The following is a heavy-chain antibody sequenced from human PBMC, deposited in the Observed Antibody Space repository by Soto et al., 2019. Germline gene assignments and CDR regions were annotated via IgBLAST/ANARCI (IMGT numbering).Heavy chain of an antibody. CDR2: ISTHNGNT. CDR1: GYIFTSYG. Sequence: QVQLVQSEAEVKKPGASVKVSCKTSGYIFTSYGISWVRQAPGQGLEWMGWISTHNGNTNYAQKLQDRVTMTTDTSTSSAYMELRRLRSDDTAVYYWERKNSYYVSGTYSFYGMDVWGHGTTVSVSS. V-gene: IGHV1-18*01. J-gene: IGHJ6*02. D-gene: IGHD3-10*01. CDR3: ERKNSYYVSGTYSFYGMDV.